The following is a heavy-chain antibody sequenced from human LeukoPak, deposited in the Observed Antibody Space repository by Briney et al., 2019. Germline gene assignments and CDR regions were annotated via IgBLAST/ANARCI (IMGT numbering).Heavy chain of an antibody. J-gene: IGHJ4*02. Sequence: GGSLRLSCAASGFTFSSYAMNWVRQAPGKGLEWVSAISGSGGSTYYADSVGGRFTISRDNSKNTLFLQMNSLRDEDTAVYYCAKDLYSNYGPADYWGQGNLVTVSS. D-gene: IGHD4-11*01. V-gene: IGHV3-23*01. CDR3: AKDLYSNYGPADY. CDR2: ISGSGGST. CDR1: GFTFSSYA.